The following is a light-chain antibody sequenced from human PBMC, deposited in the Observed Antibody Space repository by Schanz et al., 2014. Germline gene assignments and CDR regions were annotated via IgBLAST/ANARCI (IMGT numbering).Light chain of an antibody. Sequence: EILITQSPATLSVSPGQRATLSCRASHSVTSNLAWYQQKPGQAPRLLIYGASTRATGIPARFSGSGSGTDFTLTISRLEPEDFAVYYCQQYGSSPRTFGQGTKVEIK. CDR3: QQYGSSPRT. CDR1: HSVTSN. CDR2: GAS. J-gene: IGKJ1*01. V-gene: IGKV3-15*01.